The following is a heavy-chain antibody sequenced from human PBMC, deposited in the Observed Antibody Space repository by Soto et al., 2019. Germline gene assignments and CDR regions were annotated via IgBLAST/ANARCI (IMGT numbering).Heavy chain of an antibody. CDR3: ARDSSGASPLYYDFWSGYYRGGGYYYMDV. Sequence: NPSETLSLTCTVSGGSISSYYWSWIRQPPGKGLEWIGYIYYSGSTNYNPSLKSRVTISVDTSKNQFSLKLSSVTAADTAVYYCARDSSGASPLYYDFWSGYYRGGGYYYMDVWGKGTKVTVSS. CDR1: GGSISSYY. V-gene: IGHV4-59*01. J-gene: IGHJ6*03. D-gene: IGHD3-3*01. CDR2: IYYSGST.